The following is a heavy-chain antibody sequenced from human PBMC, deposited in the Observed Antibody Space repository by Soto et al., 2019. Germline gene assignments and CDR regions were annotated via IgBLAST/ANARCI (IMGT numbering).Heavy chain of an antibody. V-gene: IGHV3-21*01. D-gene: IGHD3-22*01. CDR1: GFTFSSYS. CDR3: ARDRIQYYDSSGYYPTFDY. J-gene: IGHJ4*02. CDR2: ISSSSSYI. Sequence: GGSLRLPCAASGFTFSSYSMNWVRQAPGKGLEWVSSISSSSSYIYYADSVKGRFTISRDNAKNSLYLQMNSLRAEDTAVYYCARDRIQYYDSSGYYPTFDYWGQGTLVTVSS.